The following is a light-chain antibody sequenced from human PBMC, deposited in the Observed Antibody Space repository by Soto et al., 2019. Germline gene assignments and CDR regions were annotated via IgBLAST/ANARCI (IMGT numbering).Light chain of an antibody. V-gene: IGLV2-14*01. CDR3: SSYTSSSTLLYV. J-gene: IGLJ1*01. CDR1: SSDVGGYNY. CDR2: DVS. Sequence: QSVLTQPASVSGSPGQSTTISCTGTSSDVGGYNYVSWYQQHPGKAPKLMIYDVSNRPSGVSNRFSGSKSGSTASLTISGLQAEDEADYYCSSYTSSSTLLYVFGTGTKVTVL.